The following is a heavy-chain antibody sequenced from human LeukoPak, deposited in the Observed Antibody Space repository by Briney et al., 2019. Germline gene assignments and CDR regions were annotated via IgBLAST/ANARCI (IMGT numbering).Heavy chain of an antibody. D-gene: IGHD3-10*01. CDR3: ARGPPRDYYGSGSYYY. V-gene: IGHV3-30*19. CDR1: GFTFSSYG. CDR2: ISYDGSNK. Sequence: GGSLRLSCAASGFTFSSYGMHWVRQAPGKGLEWVAVISYDGSNKYYADSVKGRFTISRDNSKNTLYLQMNSLRAEDTAVYYCARGPPRDYYGSGSYYYWGQGTLVTVSS. J-gene: IGHJ4*02.